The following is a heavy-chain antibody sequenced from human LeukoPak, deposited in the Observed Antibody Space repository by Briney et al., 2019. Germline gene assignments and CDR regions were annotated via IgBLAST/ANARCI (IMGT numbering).Heavy chain of an antibody. CDR2: ISWNSGSI. Sequence: PGRSLRLSCAASGFTFDDYAMHWVRQAPGKGLEWVSGISWNSGSIGYADSVKGRFTISRDNAKNSLYLQMNSLRDEDTAFYYCARFSGDYYGMDVWGQGTTVTVSS. CDR1: GFTFDDYA. V-gene: IGHV3-9*01. D-gene: IGHD3-3*01. CDR3: ARFSGDYYGMDV. J-gene: IGHJ6*02.